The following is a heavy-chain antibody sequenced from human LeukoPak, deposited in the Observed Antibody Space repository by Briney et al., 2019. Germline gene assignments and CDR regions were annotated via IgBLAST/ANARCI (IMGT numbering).Heavy chain of an antibody. CDR1: GGSISIYY. Sequence: SETLSLTCTVSGGSISIYYWSWIRQRPGKVLEWIGYIYYSGCTNYNPSLKSRVTISVDTSKNQFSLKLSSVTAADTAVYYCARDASLWGFDYWGQGTLVTVSS. V-gene: IGHV4-59*01. CDR3: ARDASLWGFDY. J-gene: IGHJ4*02. CDR2: IYYSGCT. D-gene: IGHD3-16*01.